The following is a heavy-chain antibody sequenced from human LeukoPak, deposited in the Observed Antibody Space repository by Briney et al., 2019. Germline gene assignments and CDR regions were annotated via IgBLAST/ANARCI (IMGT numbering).Heavy chain of an antibody. D-gene: IGHD6-19*01. CDR2: MSGRGDTS. CDR3: AKLAGIRGWFVYYFDY. Sequence: GGSLRLSCAASGFTFGTHAMTWVRQAPGKGLEWVSGMSGRGDTSYYAASVKGRFTISRDNSKNTLFLQMNSLRAEDTAVYYCAKLAGIRGWFVYYFDYWGQGTLVTVS. CDR1: GFTFGTHA. V-gene: IGHV3-23*01. J-gene: IGHJ4*02.